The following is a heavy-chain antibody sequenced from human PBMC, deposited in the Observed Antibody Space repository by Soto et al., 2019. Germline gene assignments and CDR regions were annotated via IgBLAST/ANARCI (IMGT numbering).Heavy chain of an antibody. D-gene: IGHD5-12*01. CDR2: ISGSGGST. CDR1: GFTFSSYA. V-gene: IGHV3-23*01. Sequence: EVQLLESGGGLVQPGGSLRLSCAASGFTFSSYAMSWVRQAPGKGLEWVSAISGSGGSTYYADSVKARFTISRDNSNNTLYLEMNRLRAEDTAVYYCAKDLNIVATILGYFDYWGQGTLVTVSS. CDR3: AKDLNIVATILGYFDY. J-gene: IGHJ4*02.